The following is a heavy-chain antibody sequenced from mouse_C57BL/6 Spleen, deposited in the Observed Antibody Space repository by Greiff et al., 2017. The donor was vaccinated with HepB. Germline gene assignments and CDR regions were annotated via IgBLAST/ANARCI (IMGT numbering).Heavy chain of an antibody. Sequence: QVQLKESGAELARPGASVKLSCKASGYTFTSYGISWVKQRTGQGLEWIGEIYPRSGNTYYNEKFKGKATLTADKSSSTAYMELRSLTSEYSAVYFCLYDGDYYYAMDYWGQGTSVTVSS. V-gene: IGHV1-81*01. CDR1: GYTFTSYG. CDR3: LYDGDYYYAMDY. D-gene: IGHD2-3*01. J-gene: IGHJ4*01. CDR2: IYPRSGNT.